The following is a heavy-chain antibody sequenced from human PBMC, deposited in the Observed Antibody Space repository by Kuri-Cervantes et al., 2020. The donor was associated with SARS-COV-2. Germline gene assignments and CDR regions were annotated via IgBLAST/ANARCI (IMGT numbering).Heavy chain of an antibody. J-gene: IGHJ6*02. CDR2: ISYDGSNK. V-gene: IGHV3-30-3*01. CDR3: ARDQGLYSSSSHPEGYYYGMDV. CDR1: GFTFSSYA. Sequence: GESLKISCAASGFTFSSYAMHWVRQAPGKGLEWVAVISYDGSNKYYADSVKGRFTISRDNSKNTLYLQMNSLRAEDTAVYYCARDQGLYSSSSHPEGYYYGMDVWGQGTMVTVSS. D-gene: IGHD6-6*01.